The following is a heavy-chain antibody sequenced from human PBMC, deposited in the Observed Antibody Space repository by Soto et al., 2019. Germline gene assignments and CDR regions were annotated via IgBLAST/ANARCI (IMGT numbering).Heavy chain of an antibody. CDR1: GFTFSSYG. V-gene: IGHV3-30*03. Sequence: PGGSLRLSCAASGFTFSSYGMHWVRQAPGKGLEWVAVISYDGSNKYYADSVKGRFTISRDNSKNTLYLQMNSLRAGDTAVYYCVSSSWLMGWFDPWGQGTLVTVSS. D-gene: IGHD6-13*01. J-gene: IGHJ5*02. CDR2: ISYDGSNK. CDR3: VSSSWLMGWFDP.